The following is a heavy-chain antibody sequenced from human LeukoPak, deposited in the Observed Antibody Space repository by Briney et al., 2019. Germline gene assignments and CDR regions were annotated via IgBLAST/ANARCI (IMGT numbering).Heavy chain of an antibody. CDR2: IRYDGSNK. Sequence: GGTLRFSCAASGFTFSSNGMHWLRHAPGNGLEGVVIIRYDGSNKYYAYSVKCRFTISRDNCKAKLYMRMNSLRDTDTAVYYCAKDGSGNCDHVDYWGQGTLVTVSS. J-gene: IGHJ4*02. CDR3: AKDGSGNCDHVDY. CDR1: GFTFSSNG. D-gene: IGHD1-26*01. V-gene: IGHV3-30*02.